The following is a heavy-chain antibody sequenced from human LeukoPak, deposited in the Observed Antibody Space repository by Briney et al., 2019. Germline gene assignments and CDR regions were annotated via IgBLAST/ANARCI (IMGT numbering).Heavy chain of an antibody. Sequence: ASVKVSCKASGGTSNNYAINWVRQAPGQGLEWMGGIIPIFGSSNYAQKVQGRVTITADESTTTAYMELSSLRSEDTAVYYCARVTHTELSTWFDPWGQGTLVTVSS. CDR1: GGTSNNYA. D-gene: IGHD5-18*01. V-gene: IGHV1-69*13. CDR3: ARVTHTELSTWFDP. CDR2: IIPIFGSS. J-gene: IGHJ5*02.